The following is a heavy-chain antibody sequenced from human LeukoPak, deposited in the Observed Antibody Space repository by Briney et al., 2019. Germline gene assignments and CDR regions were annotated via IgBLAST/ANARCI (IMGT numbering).Heavy chain of an antibody. CDR3: AKGGSGYFADL. J-gene: IGHJ5*02. CDR2: ISNDGGGT. CDR1: GFIFNNFG. D-gene: IGHD3-22*01. Sequence: GGSLRLSCAASGFIFNNFGLVWVRQAPGKGLEWVSGISNDGGGTTYADFVKGRFTISRDNSKNTLFLQMNSLRADDTALYYCAKGGSGYFADLWGQGTLVTVSS. V-gene: IGHV3-23*01.